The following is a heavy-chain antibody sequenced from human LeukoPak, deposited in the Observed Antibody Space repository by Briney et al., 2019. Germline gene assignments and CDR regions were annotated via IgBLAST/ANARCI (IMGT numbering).Heavy chain of an antibody. D-gene: IGHD5-12*01. CDR2: FSSSGSTI. V-gene: IGHV3-48*03. Sequence: GVSLRLSCAASGFTFSSYEMNWVRQAPGKGLEWVSYFSSSGSTIYYADSVKGRFTISRDNAKNSLYLQMNSLRAEDTAVYYCARQIYLGKIIVATTNYFDYWGQGTLVTVSS. CDR3: ARQIYLGKIIVATTNYFDY. J-gene: IGHJ4*02. CDR1: GFTFSSYE.